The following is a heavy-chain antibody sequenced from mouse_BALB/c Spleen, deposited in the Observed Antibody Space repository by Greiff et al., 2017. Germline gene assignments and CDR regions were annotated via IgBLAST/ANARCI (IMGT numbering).Heavy chain of an antibody. CDR1: GFNIKDTY. J-gene: IGHJ4*01. CDR2: IDPANGNT. Sequence: EVQLVESGAELVKPGASVKLSCTASGFNIKDTYMHWVKQRPEQGLEWIGRIDPANGNTKYDPKFQGKATITADTSSNTAYLQLSSLTSEDTAVYYCARNYGNYNYAMDYWGQGTSVTVSS. CDR3: ARNYGNYNYAMDY. V-gene: IGHV14-3*02. D-gene: IGHD2-1*01.